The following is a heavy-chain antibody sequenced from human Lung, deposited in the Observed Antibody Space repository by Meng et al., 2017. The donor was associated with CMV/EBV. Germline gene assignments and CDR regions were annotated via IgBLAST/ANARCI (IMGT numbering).Heavy chain of an antibody. V-gene: IGHV1-8*01. CDR3: ARGPPDTTTNDY. Sequence: KACGYNFITFDLTWVRQAPGQGLQWMGWMNPNSGDTGYAQNFQGRVTMTRNTSINTAYMELNSLTSDDSAVYYCARGPPDTTTNDYWGQGTLVTVSS. CDR1: GYNFITFD. J-gene: IGHJ4*02. CDR2: MNPNSGDT. D-gene: IGHD1-14*01.